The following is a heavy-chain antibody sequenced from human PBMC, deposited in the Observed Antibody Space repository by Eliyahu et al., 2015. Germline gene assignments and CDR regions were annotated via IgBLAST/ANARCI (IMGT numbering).Heavy chain of an antibody. D-gene: IGHD3-22*01. CDR1: GFTFSSYA. V-gene: IGHV3-23*01. Sequence: EVQLLESGGGLVQPGGSLRLSCAASGFTFSSYAMSWVRQAPGKGLEWVSAISGSGGSTYYADSVKGRFTISRDNSKNTLYLQMNSLRAEDTAVYYCAKGDYYDSSGYYSAYYYYYMDVWGKGTTVTVSS. CDR3: AKGDYYDSSGYYSAYYYYYMDV. CDR2: ISGSGGST. J-gene: IGHJ6*03.